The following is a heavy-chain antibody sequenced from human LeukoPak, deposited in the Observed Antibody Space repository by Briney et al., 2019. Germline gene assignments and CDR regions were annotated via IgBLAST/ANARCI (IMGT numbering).Heavy chain of an antibody. CDR3: AREAVVTASAFDI. Sequence: GGSLRLSCAASGFTFSSYWMNWVRQAPGKGLEWVANIKQDGSQKYYVDSVKGRFTISRDNAKNSLYLQMNSLRAEDTAVYYCAREAVVTASAFDIWGQGTMVTVSS. J-gene: IGHJ3*02. D-gene: IGHD2-21*02. V-gene: IGHV3-7*01. CDR1: GFTFSSYW. CDR2: IKQDGSQK.